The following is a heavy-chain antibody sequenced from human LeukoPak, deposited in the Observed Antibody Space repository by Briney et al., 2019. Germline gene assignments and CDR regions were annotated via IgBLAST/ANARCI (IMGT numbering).Heavy chain of an antibody. J-gene: IGHJ6*03. CDR3: ARRVSGYFYYYYMHV. D-gene: IGHD3-22*01. V-gene: IGHV1-2*02. CDR1: VYTLTGYY. Sequence: ASVKVSCKASVYTLTGYYIHWVRQARGQGREWMGWIKPNSGGTNYAQKFQGRVTMNRDTSISTAYMELSRLRSDDTAVYYCARRVSGYFYYYYMHVWGKGTTDSVSS. CDR2: IKPNSGGT.